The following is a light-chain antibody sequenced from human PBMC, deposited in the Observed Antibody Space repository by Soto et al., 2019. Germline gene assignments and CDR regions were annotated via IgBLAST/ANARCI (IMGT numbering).Light chain of an antibody. CDR2: DAS. Sequence: AIQLTPSPSSLSASVGDRVTITCRARQGISSALSWYQQKPGKAPKLLIYDASSLESGLPSSFSGSGSGTDFTLAISSLQPEDCATSYCQQFNSYALTFGGGNKVEIK. CDR3: QQFNSYALT. CDR1: QGISSA. V-gene: IGKV1-13*02. J-gene: IGKJ4*01.